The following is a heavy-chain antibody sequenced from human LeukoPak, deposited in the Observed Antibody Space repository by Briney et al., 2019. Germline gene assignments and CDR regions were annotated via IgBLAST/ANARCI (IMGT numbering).Heavy chain of an antibody. D-gene: IGHD4-17*01. CDR1: GFTFSSYS. J-gene: IGHJ4*02. Sequence: GGSLRLSCAASGFTFSSYSMTWVRQAPGKGLEWVSYISSSSSTIYYADSMKGRFTISRDNAKKSLYLQMNSLRAGDTAVYYCARDRLHYGEYEKTLDYWGQGTLVTVSS. CDR3: ARDRLHYGEYEKTLDY. CDR2: ISSSSSTI. V-gene: IGHV3-48*01.